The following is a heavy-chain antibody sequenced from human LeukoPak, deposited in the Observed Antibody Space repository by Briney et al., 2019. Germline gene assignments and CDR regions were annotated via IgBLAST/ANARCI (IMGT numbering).Heavy chain of an antibody. D-gene: IGHD6-13*01. CDR2: IKQDGSEK. V-gene: IGHV3-7*01. Sequence: GGSLRLSCAASGFTFSTYWMHWVRQAPGKGLEWVANIKQDGSEKYYVDSVKGRFTISRDNAKNSLYLQMNSLRAEDTAVYYCARTGRYSSSWYPDYWGQGTLVTVSS. CDR3: ARTGRYSSSWYPDY. CDR1: GFTFSTYW. J-gene: IGHJ4*02.